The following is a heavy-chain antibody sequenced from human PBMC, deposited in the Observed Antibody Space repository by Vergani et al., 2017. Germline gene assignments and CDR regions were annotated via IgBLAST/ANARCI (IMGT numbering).Heavy chain of an antibody. D-gene: IGHD1-26*01. CDR2: IKQDGSEK. J-gene: IGHJ5*02. CDR1: GFTFRSYW. CDR3: ATAGVGATYNWFDP. V-gene: IGHV3-7*01. Sequence: EMQLVESGGGLVQPGGSLRLSCAASGFTFRSYWMSWVRQAPGKGLEWVANIKQDGSEKYYVDSVKGRFTISRDNAKNSLYLQMNSLRAEDTAVYYCATAGVGATYNWFDPWGQGTLVTVSS.